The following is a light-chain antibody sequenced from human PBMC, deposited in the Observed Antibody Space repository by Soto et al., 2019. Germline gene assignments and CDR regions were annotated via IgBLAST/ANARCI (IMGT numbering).Light chain of an antibody. CDR1: QSVTSRF. CDR3: QQYDSSRT. V-gene: IGKV3-20*01. CDR2: GVS. Sequence: EIVLTQSPGTLSLSPGERATLSCRASQSVTSRFLAWYQQKPAQPPRLLIYGVSNRAAGIPDRFSGSGSGTDFTLTITRLEPEDFAVYYCQQYDSSRTFGQGTKVEMK. J-gene: IGKJ1*01.